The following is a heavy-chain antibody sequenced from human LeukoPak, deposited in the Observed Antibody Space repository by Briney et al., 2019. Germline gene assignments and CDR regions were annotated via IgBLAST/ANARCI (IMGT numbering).Heavy chain of an antibody. Sequence: GGSLTLSCAASGFTFDDYAMHWLRQAPGKGLEWFSGISWNSGSIGYADSVKGRFTISRDNAKNSLYLQMNSLRAEDMAFYYCAKASGSSGYYYWYFDLWGRGTLVTVSS. V-gene: IGHV3-9*03. CDR2: ISWNSGSI. J-gene: IGHJ2*01. D-gene: IGHD3-22*01. CDR3: AKASGSSGYYYWYFDL. CDR1: GFTFDDYA.